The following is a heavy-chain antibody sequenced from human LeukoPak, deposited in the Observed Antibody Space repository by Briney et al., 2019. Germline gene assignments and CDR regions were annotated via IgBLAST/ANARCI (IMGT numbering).Heavy chain of an antibody. V-gene: IGHV3-13*01. CDR3: ARLPRYCSGGSCYYYGMDV. D-gene: IGHD2-15*01. J-gene: IGHJ6*02. Sequence: GSLRLSCAASGFTFSSYDMHWVRQATGKGLEWVSAIGTAGDTYYPGSVKGRFTISRENAKNSLYLQMNSLRAGDTAVYYCARLPRYCSGGSCYYYGMDVWGQGTTVTVSS. CDR2: IGTAGDT. CDR1: GFTFSSYD.